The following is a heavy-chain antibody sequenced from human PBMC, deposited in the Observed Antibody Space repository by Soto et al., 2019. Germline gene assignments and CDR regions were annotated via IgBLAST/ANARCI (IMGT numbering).Heavy chain of an antibody. CDR3: AGVRYCSGGSCYSRWFDP. D-gene: IGHD2-15*01. J-gene: IGHJ5*02. CDR2: IIPIFGTA. V-gene: IGHV1-69*06. CDR1: GGTFSSYA. Sequence: QVQLVQSGAEVKKPGSSVKVSCKASGGTFSSYAISWVRQAPGQGLEWMGGIIPIFGTANYAQKFQGRVTTTADKSTSTAYMELSSLRSEDTAVYYCAGVRYCSGGSCYSRWFDPWGQGTLVTVSS.